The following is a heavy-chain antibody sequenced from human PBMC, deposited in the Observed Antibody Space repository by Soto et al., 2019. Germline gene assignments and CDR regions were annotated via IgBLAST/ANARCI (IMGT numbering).Heavy chain of an antibody. CDR1: GGSISSGGYY. CDR2: IYYSGST. J-gene: IGHJ3*02. CDR3: ASRPLGFSFPYDAFDI. D-gene: IGHD3-10*01. V-gene: IGHV4-31*03. Sequence: SETLSLTCTVSGGSISSGGYYWSWIRQHPGKGLEWIGYIYYSGSTYYNPSLKSRVTISVDTSKNQFSLKLSSVTAADTAVYYCASRPLGFSFPYDAFDIWGQGTMVTVSS.